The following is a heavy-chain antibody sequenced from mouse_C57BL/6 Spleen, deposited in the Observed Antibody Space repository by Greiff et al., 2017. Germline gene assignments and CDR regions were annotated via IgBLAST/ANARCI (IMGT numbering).Heavy chain of an antibody. CDR1: GYSFTGYY. D-gene: IGHD1-1*01. CDR2: INPSTGGT. Sequence: VQLQQSGPELVKPGASVKISCKASGYSFTGYYMNWVKQSPEKSLEWIGEINPSTGGTTYNQKFKAKATLTVDKSSSTAYMQLKSLTSEDSAVYYCARIYGSSPNWYFDVWGTGTTVTVSS. J-gene: IGHJ1*03. V-gene: IGHV1-42*01. CDR3: ARIYGSSPNWYFDV.